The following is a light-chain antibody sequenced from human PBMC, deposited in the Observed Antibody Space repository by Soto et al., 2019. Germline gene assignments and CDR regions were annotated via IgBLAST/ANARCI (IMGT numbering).Light chain of an antibody. CDR2: GAT. V-gene: IGKV1-16*01. CDR1: EGINIY. CDR3: QKYQRYPPS. J-gene: IGKJ4*01. Sequence: DIQMTQSPPSLSASVGDRVTIICRASEGINIYLAWFQQKPGKAPKSLIYGATSLQRGIPSRFSGSGVDKDFSRTISSLQPEDIATYYCQKYQRYPPSFGGGTKVEIK.